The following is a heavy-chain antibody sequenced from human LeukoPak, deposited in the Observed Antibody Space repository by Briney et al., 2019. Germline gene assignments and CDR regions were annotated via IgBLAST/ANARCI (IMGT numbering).Heavy chain of an antibody. V-gene: IGHV4-39*07. J-gene: IGHJ4*02. CDR2: IYHSGST. Sequence: SETLSLTCTVSGDSISSSSYYWGWIRQPPGKGLEWIGSIYHSGSTYYNPSLKSRVTISVDTSKNQFSLKLSSVTAADTAVYYCARGTLRSVVGDYWGQGTLVTVSS. CDR3: ARGTLRSVVGDY. D-gene: IGHD4-17*01. CDR1: GDSISSSSYY.